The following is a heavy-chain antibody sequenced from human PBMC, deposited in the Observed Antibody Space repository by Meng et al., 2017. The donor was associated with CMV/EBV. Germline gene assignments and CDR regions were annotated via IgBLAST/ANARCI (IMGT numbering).Heavy chain of an antibody. CDR3: ARDLAVAGSYYYYGMDV. D-gene: IGHD6-19*01. Sequence: GESLKISCAASGFVFSRYGMHWVRQAPGNGLEWVAFIRNDGSNKYYADSVKGRFTISRDNAKNSLYLQMNSLRAEDTAVYYCARDLAVAGSYYYYGMDVWGQGTTVTVSS. V-gene: IGHV3-30*02. J-gene: IGHJ6*02. CDR1: GFVFSRYG. CDR2: IRNDGSNK.